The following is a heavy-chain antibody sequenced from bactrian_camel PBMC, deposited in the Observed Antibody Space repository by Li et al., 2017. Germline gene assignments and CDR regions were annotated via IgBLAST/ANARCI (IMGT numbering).Heavy chain of an antibody. J-gene: IGHJ4*01. D-gene: IGHD3*01. CDR1: RITYSNYC. CDR3: AVDHNRGCMGWPTVEYDI. CDR2: IRTAGGIGVR. Sequence: HVQLVESGGGSVQAGGSLRLSCATSRITYSNYCVAWFRQAPGKEREAVAAIRTAGGIGVRYYADSVKGRFTISPDNAKDTMYLDMKSLKPEDTGMYFCAVDHNRGCMGWPTVEYDITGQGTQVTVS. V-gene: IGHV3S1*01.